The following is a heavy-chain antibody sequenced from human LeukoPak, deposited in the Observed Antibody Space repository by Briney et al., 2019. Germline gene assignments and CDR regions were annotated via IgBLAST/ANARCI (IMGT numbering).Heavy chain of an antibody. J-gene: IGHJ5*02. Sequence: SETPSLTCAVYGGSFSGYYWSWIRQPPGKGLEWIGEINHSGSTNHNPSLKSRVTISVDTSKNQFSLKLSSVTAADTAVYYCARAAPNEQASGWYSWFDPWGQGTLVTVSS. CDR2: INHSGST. CDR1: GGSFSGYY. D-gene: IGHD6-19*01. CDR3: ARAAPNEQASGWYSWFDP. V-gene: IGHV4-34*01.